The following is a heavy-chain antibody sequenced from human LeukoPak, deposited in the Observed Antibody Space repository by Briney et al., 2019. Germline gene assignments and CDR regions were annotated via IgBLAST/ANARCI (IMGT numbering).Heavy chain of an antibody. CDR3: ARGRIAVAGPGSYLDY. J-gene: IGHJ4*02. D-gene: IGHD6-19*01. CDR2: IWYDGSNK. Sequence: PGRSLRLSCAASGFTFSSYGMHWVRQAPGKGLEWVAVIWYDGSNKYYADSVKGRFTISRDNSKNTLYLQMNSLRAEDTAVYYCARGRIAVAGPGSYLDYWGQGTLVTVSS. CDR1: GFTFSSYG. V-gene: IGHV3-33*01.